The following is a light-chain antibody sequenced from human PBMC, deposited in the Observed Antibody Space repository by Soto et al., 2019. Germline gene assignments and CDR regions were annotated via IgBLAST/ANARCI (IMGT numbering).Light chain of an antibody. V-gene: IGKV1-39*01. CDR2: AAS. CDR1: QSISRY. Sequence: DIQMTQAPSSLSASVGDRVTITCRASQSISRYLNWYQQKPGKAPKLLIYAASTLQSGVPSRFSSSGSGTDFSLTIISLQPEDFATYPCQQTSSTVFTFGPGTKVDIK. J-gene: IGKJ3*01. CDR3: QQTSSTVFT.